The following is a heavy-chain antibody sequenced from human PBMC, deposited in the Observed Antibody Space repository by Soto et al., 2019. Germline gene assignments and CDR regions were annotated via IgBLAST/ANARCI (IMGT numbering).Heavy chain of an antibody. J-gene: IGHJ6*02. CDR2: INPNSGGT. D-gene: IGHD3-10*01. V-gene: IGHV1-2*02. CDR3: ARRGRFGELSSQTPYYYYGMDX. Sequence: ASLKVSCKASGYTFTGYYMHWVRQAPGQGLEWMGWINPNSGGTNYAQKFQGRVTMTRETSISTAYMELSRLRSDDTAVYYCARRGRFGELSSQTPYYYYGMDXWGQATTVTVS. CDR1: GYTFTGYY.